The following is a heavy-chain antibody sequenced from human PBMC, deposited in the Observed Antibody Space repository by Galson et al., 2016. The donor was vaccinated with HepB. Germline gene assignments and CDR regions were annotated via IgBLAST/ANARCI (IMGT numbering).Heavy chain of an antibody. J-gene: IGHJ4*02. CDR1: GYTFTRYH. D-gene: IGHD5-12*01. CDR2: INPYGGTT. V-gene: IGHV1-46*01. Sequence: SVKVSCKASGYTFTRYHMHWVRQAPGQGLEWMGIINPYGGTTSYAQKFQGRVNMTRDTSTNTVYMQLSSLRSEDTAVYYCARDRVAPKSGQPAYSFDYWGQGSLLTVSS. CDR3: ARDRVAPKSGQPAYSFDY.